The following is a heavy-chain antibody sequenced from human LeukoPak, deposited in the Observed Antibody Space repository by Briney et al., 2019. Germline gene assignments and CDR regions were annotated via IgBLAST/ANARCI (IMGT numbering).Heavy chain of an antibody. CDR3: ASSPGIAVAGPIDY. D-gene: IGHD6-19*01. J-gene: IGHJ4*02. CDR2: IDPSDSYT. V-gene: IGHV5-10-1*01. Sequence: GESLKISCKGSGYSFISYWISWVRQMPGKGLEWMGMIDPSDSYTNYSPSFQGHVTISADKSISIAYLQWSSLKASDTAMYYCASSPGIAVAGPIDYWGQGTLVTVSS. CDR1: GYSFISYW.